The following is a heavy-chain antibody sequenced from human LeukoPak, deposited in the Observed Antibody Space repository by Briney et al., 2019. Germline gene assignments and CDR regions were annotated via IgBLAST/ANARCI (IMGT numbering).Heavy chain of an antibody. CDR2: ISYSGST. V-gene: IGHV4-39*01. Sequence: SETLSLTCSVSGDSISRSTYHWAWIRQPPGKGLEWTGTISYSGSTYYNPSLKSRLTISVDMSKNQFSLKLSSVTAADTAVYYCAVGSAYYFDYWGQGTLVTVSS. CDR3: AVGSAYYFDY. J-gene: IGHJ4*02. D-gene: IGHD3-10*01. CDR1: GDSISRSTYH.